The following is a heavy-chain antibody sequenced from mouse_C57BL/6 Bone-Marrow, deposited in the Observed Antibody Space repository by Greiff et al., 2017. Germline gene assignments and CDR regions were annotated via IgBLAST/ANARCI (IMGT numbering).Heavy chain of an antibody. V-gene: IGHV1-81*01. CDR3: ARLDGNYFAWFAY. J-gene: IGHJ3*01. CDR2: IYPRSGNT. Sequence: QVQLQPSGAELARPGASVKLSCTASGYTFTSYGISWVKQRTGQGLEWIGEIYPRSGNTYYTEKFKGKDTLTADKSSSKAYMVIRSLTSEDSAVYSCARLDGNYFAWFAYWGQGTLVSVSA. D-gene: IGHD2-1*01. CDR1: GYTFTSYG.